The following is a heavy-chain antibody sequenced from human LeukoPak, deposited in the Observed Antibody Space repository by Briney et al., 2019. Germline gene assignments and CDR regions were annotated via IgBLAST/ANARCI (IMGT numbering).Heavy chain of an antibody. CDR2: IYYSGGT. D-gene: IGHD5-12*01. Sequence: SETLSLTCTVSGGSISSSSYYWGWIRQPPGKGLEWIGSIYYSGGTYYNPSLKSRVTISVDTSKNQFSLKLSSVTAADTAVYYCARGLWRLRPYYFDYWGQGTLVTVSS. J-gene: IGHJ4*02. V-gene: IGHV4-39*07. CDR3: ARGLWRLRPYYFDY. CDR1: GGSISSSSYY.